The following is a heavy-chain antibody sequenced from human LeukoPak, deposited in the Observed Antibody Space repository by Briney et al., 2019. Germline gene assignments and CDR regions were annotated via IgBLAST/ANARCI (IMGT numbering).Heavy chain of an antibody. CDR1: GGSISSYY. V-gene: IGHV4-59*08. CDR3: AGHLRETFDY. D-gene: IGHD4-17*01. J-gene: IGHJ4*02. CDR2: IYYSGST. Sequence: SETLSLTCTVSGGSISSYYWSWIRQPPGKGLEWIGYIYYSGSTNYNPSLKSRVTISVDTSKNQFSLKLSSVTAADTAVYYCAGHLRETFDYWGQGTLVTVSS.